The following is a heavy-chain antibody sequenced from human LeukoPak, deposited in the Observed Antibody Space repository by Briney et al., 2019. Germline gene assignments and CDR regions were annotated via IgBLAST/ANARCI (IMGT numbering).Heavy chain of an antibody. CDR1: GFTFSYYA. D-gene: IGHD3-10*01. CDR2: ITGSGGGT. CDR3: ARLAASDPSDY. Sequence: PGGSLRLSCAASGFTFSYYALIWVRQAPGKGLEWVSTITGSGGGTFYADSVKGRFTISRDNSKNTLYLRLNSLRAEDTAVYYCARLAASDPSDYRGQGTLVTVSS. V-gene: IGHV3-23*01. J-gene: IGHJ4*02.